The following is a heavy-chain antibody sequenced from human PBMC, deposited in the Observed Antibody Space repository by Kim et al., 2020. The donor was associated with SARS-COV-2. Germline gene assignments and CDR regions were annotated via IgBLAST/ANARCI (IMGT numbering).Heavy chain of an antibody. CDR1: GFSLSDHF. CDR3: ARGRDGGSRDWFAP. V-gene: IGHV3-72*01. D-gene: IGHD1-26*01. Sequence: GGSLRLSCTASGFSLSDHFIDWVRQAPGKGPEWVGRIRNKVNRDTTEYAASVKGRFTISRDESTNSLYLQMNSLKIDDTAVYYCARGRDGGSRDWFAPWGQGTLVTVS. CDR2: IRNKVNRDTT. J-gene: IGHJ5*02.